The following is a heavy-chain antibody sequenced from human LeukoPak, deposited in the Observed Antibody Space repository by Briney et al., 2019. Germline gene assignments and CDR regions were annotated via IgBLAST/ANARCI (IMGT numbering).Heavy chain of an antibody. CDR2: MNTKSGNT. Sequence: ASVTVSCTASGYTFTSYDINWVRQATGQGLEWVGWMNTKSGNTGYAQKFRGRVTMTRNTSISTAYMELSSLRSEDTAVYYCARGRSNVLRFLETSNWFDPWGQGTLVTVSS. D-gene: IGHD3-3*01. CDR1: GYTFTSYD. J-gene: IGHJ5*02. CDR3: ARGRSNVLRFLETSNWFDP. V-gene: IGHV1-8*01.